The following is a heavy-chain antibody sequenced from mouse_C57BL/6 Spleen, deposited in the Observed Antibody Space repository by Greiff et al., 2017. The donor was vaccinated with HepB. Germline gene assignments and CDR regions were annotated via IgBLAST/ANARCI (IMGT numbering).Heavy chain of an antibody. Sequence: EVHLVESGGGLVQPGGSLSLSCAASGFTFTDYYMSWVRQPPGKALEWLGFIRNKANGYTTEYSASVKGRFTISRDNSQSILYLQMNGLRAEDSATYYCARYIEGWYFDVWGTGTTVTVSS. CDR2: IRNKANGYTT. CDR3: ARYIEGWYFDV. V-gene: IGHV7-3*01. CDR1: GFTFTDYY. J-gene: IGHJ1*03.